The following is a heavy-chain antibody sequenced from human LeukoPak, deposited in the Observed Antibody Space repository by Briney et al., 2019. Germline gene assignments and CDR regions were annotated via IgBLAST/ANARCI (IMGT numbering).Heavy chain of an antibody. J-gene: IGHJ4*02. CDR2: IYYSGST. V-gene: IGHV4-39*07. CDR3: ARSTRVDTAMVFYYFDY. Sequence: SETLSLTCTVSGGSISSSSYYWGWIRQPPGKGLEWIGSIYYSGSTYYNPSLKSRVTISVDTSKNQFSLKLSSVTAADTAVYYCARSTRVDTAMVFYYFDYWGQGTLVTVSS. CDR1: GGSISSSSYY. D-gene: IGHD5-18*01.